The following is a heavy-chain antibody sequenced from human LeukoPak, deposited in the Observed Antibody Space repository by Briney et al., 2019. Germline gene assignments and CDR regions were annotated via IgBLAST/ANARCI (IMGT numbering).Heavy chain of an antibody. CDR2: IIPILGIA. CDR3: ARVEMATIFSL. CDR1: GGTFSSYA. D-gene: IGHD5-24*01. Sequence: VASVKVSCKASGGTFSSYAISWVRQAPGQGLEWMGRIIPILGIANYAQKFQGRVTITADKSTSTAYMERSSLRSEDTAVYYCARVEMATIFSLWGQGTLVTVSS. J-gene: IGHJ4*02. V-gene: IGHV1-69*04.